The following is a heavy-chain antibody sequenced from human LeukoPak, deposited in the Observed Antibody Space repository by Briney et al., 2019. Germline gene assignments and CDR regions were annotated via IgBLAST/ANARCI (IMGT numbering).Heavy chain of an antibody. CDR1: AGSISTYY. J-gene: IGHJ3*02. V-gene: IGHV4-4*09. CDR2: IYTSGTT. Sequence: SETLSLTCTVYAGSISTYYWSWIRQPPGEGLEWIGYIYTSGTTYYNPSLKSRVTILIDTSKNKPSLRLSTLTAADTAVYYCARQEAWSSVINAFDIWGQGTMVTVSS. CDR3: ARQEAWSSVINAFDI. D-gene: IGHD3-10*01.